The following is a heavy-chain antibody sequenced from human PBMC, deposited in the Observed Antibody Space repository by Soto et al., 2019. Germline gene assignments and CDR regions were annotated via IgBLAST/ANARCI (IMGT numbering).Heavy chain of an antibody. V-gene: IGHV1-8*01. CDR1: GYTFTSYD. Sequence: ASVKVSCKASGYTFTSYDINWVRQATGQGLEWMGWMNPNSGNTGYAQKFQGRVTMTRNTSISTAYMELSSLRSEDTAVYYCATVGAGMITFGGVIGIPYFDYWRQVHXIPVSS. CDR3: ATVGAGMITFGGVIGIPYFDY. D-gene: IGHD3-16*02. CDR2: MNPNSGNT. J-gene: IGHJ4*02.